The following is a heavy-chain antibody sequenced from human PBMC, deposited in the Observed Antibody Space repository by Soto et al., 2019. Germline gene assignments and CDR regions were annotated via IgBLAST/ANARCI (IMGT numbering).Heavy chain of an antibody. CDR1: GYSISSGYY. Sequence: PSETLSLTCAVSGYSISSGYYWGWIRQPPGKGLEWIGSIYHSGSTYYNPSLKSRVTISVDTSKNQFSLKLSSVTAADTAVYYCARENEENYYDSSGYYRPSDWYFDPWGRGTLVTVSS. D-gene: IGHD3-22*01. J-gene: IGHJ2*01. CDR2: IYHSGST. V-gene: IGHV4-38-2*02. CDR3: ARENEENYYDSSGYYRPSDWYFDP.